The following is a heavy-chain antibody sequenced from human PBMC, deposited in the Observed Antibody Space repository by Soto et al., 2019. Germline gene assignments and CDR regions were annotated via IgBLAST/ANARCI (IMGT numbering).Heavy chain of an antibody. Sequence: EVQLVESGGGLVQPGGSLRLSCAASGFTFSSYAMSWVRQAPGKGLEWVSAISGSGGSTYYADSVKVQFTISRDNSKNTMYLQMNRLRAENTAVYYCAKSNSRGQYYFDYWGQGTLVTVSS. CDR2: ISGSGGST. CDR1: GFTFSSYA. D-gene: IGHD3-10*01. J-gene: IGHJ4*02. V-gene: IGHV3-23*04. CDR3: AKSNSRGQYYFDY.